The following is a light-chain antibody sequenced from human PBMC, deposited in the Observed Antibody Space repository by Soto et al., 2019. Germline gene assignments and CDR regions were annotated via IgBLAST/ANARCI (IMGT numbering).Light chain of an antibody. CDR2: DVS. Sequence: QSALTQPASVSGSPGQSITISCTGTSSDVGGYNYVSWYQQHPGKAPKLMIYDVSNRPSGVSNRFSGSKSGNTASLTFSGLQAEDEADYYCSSYTTSSPYVVFGGGTKLTVL. CDR3: SSYTTSSPYVV. CDR1: SSDVGGYNY. V-gene: IGLV2-14*01. J-gene: IGLJ2*01.